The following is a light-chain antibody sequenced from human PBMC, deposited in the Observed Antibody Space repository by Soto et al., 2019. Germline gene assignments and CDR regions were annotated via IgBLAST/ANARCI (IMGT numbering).Light chain of an antibody. CDR2: DVS. J-gene: IGLJ1*01. Sequence: QSALTQPASLSGSPGQSITISCTGTSSDVGGYNYVSWYQQHPGKAPKLMIYDVSNRPSGVSNRFSGSKCGNTASLTISGLQAEDEADYYCSSYRASSTAHYVFGTGTKLTVL. CDR1: SSDVGGYNY. CDR3: SSYRASSTAHYV. V-gene: IGLV2-14*03.